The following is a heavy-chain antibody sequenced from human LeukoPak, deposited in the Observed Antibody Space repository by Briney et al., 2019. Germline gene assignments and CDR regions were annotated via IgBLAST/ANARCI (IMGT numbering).Heavy chain of an antibody. J-gene: IGHJ4*02. D-gene: IGHD3-3*01. V-gene: IGHV3-21*01. CDR1: GFTFSSYS. CDR3: ARVSSGYYSAFDY. CDR2: ISSSSSYI. Sequence: PGGSLRLSCAASGFTFSSYSMNWVRQAPGKGLEWVSSISSSSSYIYYADSVKGRFTISRDNAKNSLYLQMNSLRAEDTAVYYCARVSSGYYSAFDYWGQGTLVTVSS.